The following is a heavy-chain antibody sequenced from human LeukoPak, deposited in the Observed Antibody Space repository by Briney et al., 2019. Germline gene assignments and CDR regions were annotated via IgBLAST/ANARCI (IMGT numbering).Heavy chain of an antibody. CDR3: ARERDYYDSSGYYYVGWFDP. CDR2: ISYDGSNK. V-gene: IGHV3-30-3*01. D-gene: IGHD3-22*01. J-gene: IGHJ5*02. CDR1: GFTFSSYA. Sequence: GGSLRHSCAASGFTFSSYAMHWVRQAPGKGLEWVAVISYDGSNKYYADSVKGRFTISRDNSKNTLYLQMNSLRAEDTAVYYCARERDYYDSSGYYYVGWFDPGPGNPGHRLL.